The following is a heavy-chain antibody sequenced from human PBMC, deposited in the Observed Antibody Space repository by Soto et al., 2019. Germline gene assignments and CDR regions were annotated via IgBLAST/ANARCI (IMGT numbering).Heavy chain of an antibody. CDR1: GFTFSSYA. CDR2: ISGSGGST. D-gene: IGHD2-15*01. J-gene: IGHJ6*02. V-gene: IGHV3-23*01. Sequence: EVQLLEAGGGLVQPGGSLRLSCAASGFTFSSYAMSWVRQAPGKGLEWVSAISGSGGSTYYADSVKGRFTISRDNSENTLYLQMNRLRAEDTAVYYCAKGKATLVRYYGMDVWGQGTTVTVSS. CDR3: AKGKATLVRYYGMDV.